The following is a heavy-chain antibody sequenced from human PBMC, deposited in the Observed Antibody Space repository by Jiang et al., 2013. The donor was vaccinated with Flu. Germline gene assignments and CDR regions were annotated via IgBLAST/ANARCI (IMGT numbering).Heavy chain of an antibody. CDR1: GGSISSGGYY. V-gene: IGHV4-31*03. J-gene: IGHJ4*02. D-gene: IGHD3-16*02. CDR3: ARAMITFGGVIALLFDY. CDR2: IYYSGST. Sequence: GPGLVKPSQTLSLTCTVSGGSISSGGYYWSWIRQHPGKGLEWIGYIYYSGSTYYNPSLKSRVTISVDTSKNQFSLKLSSVTAADTAVYYCARAMITFGGVIALLFDYWGQGTLVTVSS.